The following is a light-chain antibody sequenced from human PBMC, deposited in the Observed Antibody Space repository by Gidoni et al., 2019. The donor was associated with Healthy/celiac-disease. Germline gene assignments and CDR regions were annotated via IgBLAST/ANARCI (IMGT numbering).Light chain of an antibody. V-gene: IGKV3-11*01. CDR1: QSVSSY. Sequence: EIVLTQSPATLSLSPGERATLSCRASQSVSSYLDWYQQKPGQAPRLLIYDASNSATGIPARFSGSVSGTDFTLTISSLEPEDFAVYYCQQRSNWPCSFGQGTKLEIK. CDR2: DAS. J-gene: IGKJ2*04. CDR3: QQRSNWPCS.